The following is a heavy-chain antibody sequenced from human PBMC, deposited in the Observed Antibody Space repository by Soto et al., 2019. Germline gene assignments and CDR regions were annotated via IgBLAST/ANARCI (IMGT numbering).Heavy chain of an antibody. J-gene: IGHJ3*01. CDR3: ARGDYHDTSGPFSDAFDV. CDR2: IKPQESEK. Sequence: GGSLRLSCAASGFSFNTYWMSWVRQAPGKGLEWVANIKPQESEKWYVDSVKGRFTISRDNAKNSLILQMNSLRVEDTAVYYCARGDYHDTSGPFSDAFDVWGRGTMVTVSS. CDR1: GFSFNTYW. D-gene: IGHD3-22*01. V-gene: IGHV3-7*04.